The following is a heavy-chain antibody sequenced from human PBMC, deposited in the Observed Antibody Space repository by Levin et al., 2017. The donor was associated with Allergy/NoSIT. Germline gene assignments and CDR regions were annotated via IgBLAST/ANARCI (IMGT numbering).Heavy chain of an antibody. V-gene: IGHV1-18*01. J-gene: IGHJ4*02. CDR2: ISGYNGNT. Sequence: ASVKVSCKASGYTFTSYGISWVRQAPGQGLEWMGWISGYNGNTNYAQKLQGRVTMTTDTSTSTAYMELRSLRSDDTAVYYCARDRAGIFLSGSYFDYWGQGTLVTVSS. CDR1: GYTFTSYG. CDR3: ARDRAGIFLSGSYFDY. D-gene: IGHD1-26*01.